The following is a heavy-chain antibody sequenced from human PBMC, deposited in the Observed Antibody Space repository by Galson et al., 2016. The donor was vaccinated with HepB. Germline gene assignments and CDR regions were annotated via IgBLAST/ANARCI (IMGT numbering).Heavy chain of an antibody. CDR1: GYTFTSYY. D-gene: IGHD1-1*01. Sequence: SVKVSCKASGYTFTSYYITCVRQAPGQGFEWIGWISGYNYKTSYAQKFQGRVTMTTDTSTRTAYMELRSLTSDDTALYYCAREYGTIWPPWLFHWGQGTLVTVSS. CDR2: ISGYNYKT. V-gene: IGHV1-18*01. J-gene: IGHJ4*02. CDR3: AREYGTIWPPWLFH.